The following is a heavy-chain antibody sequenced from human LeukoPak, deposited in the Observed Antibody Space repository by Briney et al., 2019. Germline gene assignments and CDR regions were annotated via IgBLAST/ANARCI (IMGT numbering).Heavy chain of an antibody. CDR2: IWYDGSNK. V-gene: IGHV3-33*01. J-gene: IGHJ4*02. D-gene: IGHD3-10*01. CDR3: ARDSLMYYYGSGGVDY. CDR1: GFTLSSYG. Sequence: GGSLRPSCAASGFTLSSYGMHWVRQAPGKGLEWVAVIWYDGSNKYYADSVKGRFTISRDNSKNTLYLQMNSLRAEDTAVYYCARDSLMYYYGSGGVDYWGQGTLVTVSS.